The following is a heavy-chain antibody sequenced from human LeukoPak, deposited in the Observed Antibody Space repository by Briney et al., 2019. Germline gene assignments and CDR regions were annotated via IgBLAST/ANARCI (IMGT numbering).Heavy chain of an antibody. CDR1: GASINSSSYY. V-gene: IGHV4-39*07. CDR2: INHSGST. CDR3: ARGSRIQLWYTPTYYYGMDV. D-gene: IGHD5-18*01. Sequence: SETLSLTCTISGASINSSSYYWGWIRQPPGKGLEWIGEINHSGSTNYNPSLKSRVTISVDTSKNQFSLKLSSVTAADTAVYYCARGSRIQLWYTPTYYYGMDVWGQGTTVTVSS. J-gene: IGHJ6*02.